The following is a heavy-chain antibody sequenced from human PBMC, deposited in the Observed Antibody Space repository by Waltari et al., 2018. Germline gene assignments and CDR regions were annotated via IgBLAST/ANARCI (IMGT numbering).Heavy chain of an antibody. Sequence: QVQLVQSGAEVKKPGSSVRVSCKAPGGTLSSYPISWVSQAPGQGLEWIGRLIPLLDRANYAKRFQGRLTITADKSTNTAYMELASLTSEDTAVYYCARPTGDSTASSNWFDPWGQGTLVTVSS. CDR3: ARPTGDSTASSNWFDP. V-gene: IGHV1-69*04. J-gene: IGHJ5*02. CDR2: LIPLLDRA. CDR1: GGTLSSYP. D-gene: IGHD6-6*01.